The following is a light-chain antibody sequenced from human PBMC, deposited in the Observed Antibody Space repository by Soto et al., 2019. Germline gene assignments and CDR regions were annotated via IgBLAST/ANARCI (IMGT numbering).Light chain of an antibody. Sequence: SVLTQSPATLSVSPGERATLSCRASQSVSNNYLAWYQQKPGQAPRLLIYGASNRATGIPDRFSGSGSGTDFTLTISRLEPEDFAVYYCQQYGSSGTFGQGTKVDIK. J-gene: IGKJ1*01. CDR2: GAS. CDR1: QSVSNNY. V-gene: IGKV3-20*01. CDR3: QQYGSSGT.